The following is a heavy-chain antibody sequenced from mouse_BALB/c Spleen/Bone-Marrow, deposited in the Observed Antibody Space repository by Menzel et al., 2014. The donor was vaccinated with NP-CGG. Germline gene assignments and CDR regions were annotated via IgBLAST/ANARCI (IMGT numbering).Heavy chain of an antibody. CDR3: ARFAGTPYTMDY. CDR1: GYSITSYYS. D-gene: IGHD4-1*01. CDR2: IHYSGTT. Sequence: EVQLQHSGPDLVKPSQSLSLTCTVTGYSITSYYSWHWIRQFPGNKLEWMGYIHYSGTTVYNPSLKSRISITRDTSNNQFFLQLNSVTTEDTATYYCARFAGTPYTMDYWGQGASVTVSS. V-gene: IGHV3-1*02. J-gene: IGHJ4*01.